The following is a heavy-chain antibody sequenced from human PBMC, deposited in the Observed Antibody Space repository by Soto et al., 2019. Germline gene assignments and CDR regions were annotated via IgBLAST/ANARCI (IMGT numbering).Heavy chain of an antibody. V-gene: IGHV3-23*01. CDR1: GFTFSSYA. CDR3: AKDSSGYSSSSGAFDI. D-gene: IGHD6-6*01. CDR2: ISGSGGST. J-gene: IGHJ3*02. Sequence: EVQLLESGGGLVQPGGSLRLSCAASGFTFSSYAMSWVRQAPGKGLEWVSAISGSGGSTYYADSVKGRFTISRDNSKNPLYLQMNSLRAEDTAVHYCAKDSSGYSSSSGAFDIWGQGTMVTVSS.